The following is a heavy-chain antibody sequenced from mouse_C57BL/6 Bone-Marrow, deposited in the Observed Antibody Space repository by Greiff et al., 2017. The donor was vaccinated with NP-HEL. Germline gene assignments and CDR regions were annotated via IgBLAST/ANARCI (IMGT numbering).Heavy chain of an antibody. CDR3: ARSHYYGSSLYAMDY. CDR1: GYTFTSYW. CDR2: IDPSDSET. J-gene: IGHJ4*01. D-gene: IGHD1-1*01. V-gene: IGHV1-52*01. Sequence: QVQLQQPGAELVRPGSSVKLSCKASGYTFTSYWMHWVKQRPIQGLEWIGNIDPSDSETHYNQKFKDKATLTVDKSSSTAYMQLSSLTSEDSAVYDCARSHYYGSSLYAMDYWGQGTSVTVSS.